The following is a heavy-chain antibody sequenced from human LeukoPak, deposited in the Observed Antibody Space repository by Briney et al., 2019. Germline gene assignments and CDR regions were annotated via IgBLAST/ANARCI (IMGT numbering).Heavy chain of an antibody. CDR1: GGSISSSSYY. CDR3: ARDRDSSSSADY. D-gene: IGHD6-6*01. V-gene: IGHV4-39*02. CDR2: IYYSGST. Sequence: SETLSLTCTVSGGSISSSSYYWGWIRQPPGKGLEWIGSIYYSGSTYYNPSLKSRVTISVDTSKNQFSLKLSSVTAADTAVYYCARDRDSSSSADYWGQGTLVTVSS. J-gene: IGHJ4*02.